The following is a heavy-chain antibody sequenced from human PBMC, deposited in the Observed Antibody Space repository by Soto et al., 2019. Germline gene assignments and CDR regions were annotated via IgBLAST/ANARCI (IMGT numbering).Heavy chain of an antibody. CDR1: GFSFSEYS. D-gene: IGHD6-19*01. J-gene: IGHJ6*02. CDR3: AKPLQKWLLHGSGVDV. Sequence: TGGSLRLSCAASGFSFSEYSMTWVRQAPGKGLQWVSAISGDTATTHYADSVKGRFTISRDNSRDTLYLQMNSLRVEDTAIYYCAKPLQKWLLHGSGVDVWGQGTTVTVYS. V-gene: IGHV3-23*01. CDR2: ISGDTATT.